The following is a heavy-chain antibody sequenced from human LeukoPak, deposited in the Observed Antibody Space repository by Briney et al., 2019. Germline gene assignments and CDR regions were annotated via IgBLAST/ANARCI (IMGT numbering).Heavy chain of an antibody. V-gene: IGHV4-34*01. Sequence: SETLSLTCAVYGGSFSGYYWSWIRQPPGKGLEWIGEINHSGSTNYNPSLKSRVTISVDTSKNQFSLKLSSVTAADTAVYYCARERSIYYDSSGYHDYWGQGTLVTVSS. D-gene: IGHD3-22*01. CDR2: INHSGST. CDR3: ARERSIYYDSSGYHDY. J-gene: IGHJ4*02. CDR1: GGSFSGYY.